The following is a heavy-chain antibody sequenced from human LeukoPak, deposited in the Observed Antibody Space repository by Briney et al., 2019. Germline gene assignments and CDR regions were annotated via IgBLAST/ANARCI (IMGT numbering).Heavy chain of an antibody. Sequence: GGSLRLSWAASGFTYSSYAMSWVRQAPGKGLEWVSAFSGSGGITHYADSVKGRFTMSRENSKNTVYLRMNSLRVEDTAVYYCAKEFLSGYRLTYFDYWGQGTLVTVSS. J-gene: IGHJ4*02. V-gene: IGHV3-23*01. CDR3: AKEFLSGYRLTYFDY. CDR1: GFTYSSYA. D-gene: IGHD3-3*01. CDR2: FSGSGGIT.